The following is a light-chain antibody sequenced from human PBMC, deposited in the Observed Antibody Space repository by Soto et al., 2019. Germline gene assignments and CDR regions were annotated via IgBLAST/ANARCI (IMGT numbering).Light chain of an antibody. V-gene: IGKV3-20*01. Sequence: DIVLTQSPGTLSLSPGERATLSCRASQSVSSSYLAWYQQKVGQAPRLLIYGASSRATGIPDRFSGSGSGTDFTLTISILEPEDFAVYYCQQYGSSPGTFGQGTKVEIK. CDR1: QSVSSSY. CDR3: QQYGSSPGT. CDR2: GAS. J-gene: IGKJ1*01.